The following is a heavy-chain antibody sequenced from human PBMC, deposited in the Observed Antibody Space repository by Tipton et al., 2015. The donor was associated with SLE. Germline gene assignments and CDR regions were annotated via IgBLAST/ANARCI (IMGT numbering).Heavy chain of an antibody. CDR3: ARANLNVWVF. D-gene: IGHD3-16*01. Sequence: GLVKPSQTLSLTCSISGDSVSSNTATWNWIRQSPSRGLEWLGRTYFRSKWFSDYALSFKGPITINTDASKTQFSLQLNSLIHEDTAVYFCARANLNVWVFWGQESLVTVSS. V-gene: IGHV6-1*01. J-gene: IGHJ4*02. CDR2: TYFRSKWFS. CDR1: GDSVSSNTAT.